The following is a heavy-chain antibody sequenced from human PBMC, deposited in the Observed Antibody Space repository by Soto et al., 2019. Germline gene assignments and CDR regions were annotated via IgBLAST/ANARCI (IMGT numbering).Heavy chain of an antibody. CDR3: ARGGRGYSYGQPYYYYYYGMDV. Sequence: ASVKVSCKASGYTFTSYAMHWVRQAPGQRLEWMGWINAGNGNTKYSQKLQGRVTITRDTSASTAYTELSSLRSEDTAVYYCARGGRGYSYGQPYYYYYYGMDVWGQGTTVTVSS. CDR2: INAGNGNT. V-gene: IGHV1-3*01. J-gene: IGHJ6*02. D-gene: IGHD5-18*01. CDR1: GYTFTSYA.